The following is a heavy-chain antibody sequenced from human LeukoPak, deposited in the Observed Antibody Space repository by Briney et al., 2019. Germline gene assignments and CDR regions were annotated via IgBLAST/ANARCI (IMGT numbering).Heavy chain of an antibody. Sequence: GASVRVSCKASGYTFTNYGINWVRQAPGQGLEWMGWISAHNGNRNYAQKFQGRVTMTTDISTSTAYVELRNLRSDDTAVYYCARGVGATFSGTAFDIWGQGTMVTVSS. CDR1: GYTFTNYG. J-gene: IGHJ3*02. D-gene: IGHD1-26*01. CDR2: ISAHNGNR. CDR3: ARGVGATFSGTAFDI. V-gene: IGHV1-18*01.